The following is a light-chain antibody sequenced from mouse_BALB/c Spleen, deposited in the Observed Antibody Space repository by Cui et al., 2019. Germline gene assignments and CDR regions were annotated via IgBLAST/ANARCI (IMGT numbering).Light chain of an antibody. V-gene: IGKV5-43*01. CDR3: QRSNR. J-gene: IGKJ2*01. Sequence: DILLTQSPATLSLTSGDTVTLSCRASQRISNNLHWYQQKSHESPRVLIKYGSQSISGIPSRFSGSGSGTDFTLSINRGETEDFGMYFCQRSNRFGGGTRLEIK. CDR2: YGS. CDR1: QRISNN.